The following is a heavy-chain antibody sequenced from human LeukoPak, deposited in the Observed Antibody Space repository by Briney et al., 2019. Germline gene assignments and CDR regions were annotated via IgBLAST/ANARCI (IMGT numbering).Heavy chain of an antibody. Sequence: PGGSLRLSCAASGFTFSSYWMSWVRQAPGKGLEWVANIKQDGSEKYYVDSVKGRFTISRDNAKNSLYLQMNSLRAEDTAVYYCARPYYDFWSGYPNYWGQGTLVTVSS. CDR2: IKQDGSEK. V-gene: IGHV3-7*01. CDR1: GFTFSSYW. CDR3: ARPYYDFWSGYPNY. D-gene: IGHD3-3*01. J-gene: IGHJ4*02.